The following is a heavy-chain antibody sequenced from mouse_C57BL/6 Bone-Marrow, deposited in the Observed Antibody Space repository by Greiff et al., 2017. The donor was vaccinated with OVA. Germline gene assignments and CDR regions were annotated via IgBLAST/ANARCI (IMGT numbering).Heavy chain of an antibody. V-gene: IGHV1-55*01. CDR3: ARGVIYDGYLYYFDY. J-gene: IGHJ2*01. CDR1: GYTFTSYW. D-gene: IGHD2-3*01. CDR2: IYPGSGST. Sequence: QVQLQPPGAELVKPGASVKMSCKASGYTFTSYWITWVKQRPGQGLEWIGDIYPGSGSTNYNEKFKSKATLTVDTSSSTAYMQLSSLTSEDSAVYYCARGVIYDGYLYYFDYWGQGTTLTVSS.